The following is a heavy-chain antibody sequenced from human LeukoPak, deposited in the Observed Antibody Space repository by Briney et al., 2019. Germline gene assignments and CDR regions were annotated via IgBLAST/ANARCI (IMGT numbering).Heavy chain of an antibody. Sequence: TGGSLRLSCAVSGFTFSSYLMHWVRQAPGKGLEWVAVVSYDGSNTYYADSVKGRFTISRDNSKNTVYLQMNSLRAEDTAVYYCARNLHYYDSSSYYSFGLDCWGQGTLVTVSS. J-gene: IGHJ4*02. D-gene: IGHD3-22*01. CDR3: ARNLHYYDSSSYYSFGLDC. CDR1: GFTFSSYL. CDR2: VSYDGSNT. V-gene: IGHV3-30*04.